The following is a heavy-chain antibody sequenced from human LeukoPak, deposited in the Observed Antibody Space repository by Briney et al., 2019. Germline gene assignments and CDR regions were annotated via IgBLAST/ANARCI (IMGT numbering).Heavy chain of an antibody. J-gene: IGHJ4*02. V-gene: IGHV1-8*01. D-gene: IGHD2-21*02. CDR2: MNPNSGNT. Sequence: ASVKVSCKASGYTFTSYDINWVRQATGQGFEWMGWMNPNSGNTGYAQKFQGRVTMTSNTSISTAYMELSSLRSEDTAVYYCARDCGGDCYSRFDYWGQGTLVTVSS. CDR1: GYTFTSYD. CDR3: ARDCGGDCYSRFDY.